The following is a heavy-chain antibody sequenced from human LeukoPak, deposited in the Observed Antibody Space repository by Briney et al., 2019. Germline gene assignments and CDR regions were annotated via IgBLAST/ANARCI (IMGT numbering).Heavy chain of an antibody. J-gene: IGHJ4*02. CDR1: GFTFSSYG. CDR3: AKDAWLRYFDY. CDR2: ISYDGSNK. D-gene: IGHD5-12*01. Sequence: PGGSLRLSCAASGFTFSSYGMHWVRQAPGKGLEWVAVISYDGSNKYYADSVKGRFTISRDNSKNTLYLQMNSLRAEDTAVYYCAKDAWLRYFDYWGQGTLVTVSS. V-gene: IGHV3-30*18.